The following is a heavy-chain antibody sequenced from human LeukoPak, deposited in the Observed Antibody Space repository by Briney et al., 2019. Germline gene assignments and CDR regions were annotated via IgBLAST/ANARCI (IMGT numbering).Heavy chain of an antibody. CDR3: ATSSAGDSSSLYYESFRPNWFGP. V-gene: IGHV4-59*05. CDR1: GGSISSYY. Sequence: PSETLSLTCTVSGGSISSYYWNWIRQPPGKGLEWIGSIYYSGSTYYNPSLKSRVTISVDTSKNQFSLKLSSVTAADTAIYYCATSSAGDSSSLYYESFRPNWFGPWGQGTLVTVSS. CDR2: IYYSGST. D-gene: IGHD3-22*01. J-gene: IGHJ5*02.